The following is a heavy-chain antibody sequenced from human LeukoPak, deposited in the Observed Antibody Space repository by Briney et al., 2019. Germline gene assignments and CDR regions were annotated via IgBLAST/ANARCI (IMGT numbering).Heavy chain of an antibody. CDR1: GFSVSSRY. D-gene: IGHD2-21*02. Sequence: GGSLRLSCAASGFSVSSRYMRWVRQAPGKGLQWVSFSYSGSIRHYVDSVKGRFPIYRDNSKNTLYLQMNSLRAEDTAVYYCARGGAFCGGDCYRDYWGQGTLVTVSS. CDR3: ARGGAFCGGDCYRDY. CDR2: SYSGSIR. J-gene: IGHJ4*02. V-gene: IGHV3-66*01.